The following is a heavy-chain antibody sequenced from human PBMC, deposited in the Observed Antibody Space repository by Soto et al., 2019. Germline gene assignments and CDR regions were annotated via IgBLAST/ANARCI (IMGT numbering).Heavy chain of an antibody. D-gene: IGHD1-26*01. J-gene: IGHJ2*01. Sequence: EMQLLESGGGLVQPGGSLRLSCAASGFTFSCCAMSWVRQAPGRGLEWVSTIHGGADYTHYTDSVKGRFTISRDNSRNTVFLQMNSLTAGDTAIYYWAKNRGPASYTSWSFNVWGRGTPVTVSS. CDR2: IHGGADYT. CDR3: AKNRGPASYTSWSFNV. V-gene: IGHV3-23*01. CDR1: GFTFSCCA.